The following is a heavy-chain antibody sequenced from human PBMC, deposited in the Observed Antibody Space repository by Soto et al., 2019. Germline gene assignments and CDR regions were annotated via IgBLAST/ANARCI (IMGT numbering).Heavy chain of an antibody. V-gene: IGHV4-59*01. J-gene: IGHJ4*02. D-gene: IGHD2-2*01. CDR2: IYYSGST. CDR1: GGSISSYY. Sequence: PSETLSLTCTVSGGSISSYYWSWIRQPPGKGLEWIGYIYYSGSTNYNPSLKSRVTISVDTSKNQFSLKLSSVTAADTAVYYCARVGDDIVVVPAVPYYFDYWGQGTLVTSPQ. CDR3: ARVGDDIVVVPAVPYYFDY.